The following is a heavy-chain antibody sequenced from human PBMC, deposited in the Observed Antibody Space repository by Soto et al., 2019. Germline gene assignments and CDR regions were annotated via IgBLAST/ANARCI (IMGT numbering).Heavy chain of an antibody. Sequence: QVQLQESGPGLVKPSQTLSLTCTVSGGSISSGGYYWSWIRQHPGKGLEWIGYIYYSGSTYYNPSLKCRVTISVDTSKNQFSLKLSSVTAADTAVYYCARYIIAAAALYYFDYWGQGNLVTVSS. V-gene: IGHV4-31*03. CDR1: GGSISSGGYY. CDR3: ARYIIAAAALYYFDY. D-gene: IGHD6-13*01. J-gene: IGHJ4*02. CDR2: IYYSGST.